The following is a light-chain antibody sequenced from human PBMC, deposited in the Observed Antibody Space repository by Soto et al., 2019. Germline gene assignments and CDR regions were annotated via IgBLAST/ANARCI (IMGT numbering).Light chain of an antibody. CDR2: DAS. Sequence: EDVLTQSPATVSLSPGESATLSCRASQNIFSYLAWYQQKPGQAPRRLIYDASKRTAVIPARFSGRGSGTDFNLTSSNLATEDFAVYYCQQRNYWPPGYTFGQGTKLEI. V-gene: IGKV3-11*01. CDR3: QQRNYWPPGYT. CDR1: QNIFSY. J-gene: IGKJ2*01.